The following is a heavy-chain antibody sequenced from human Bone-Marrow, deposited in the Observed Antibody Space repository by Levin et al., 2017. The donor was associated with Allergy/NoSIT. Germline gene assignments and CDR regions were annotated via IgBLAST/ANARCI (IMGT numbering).Heavy chain of an antibody. CDR3: AKIEGDSSVLQY. CDR1: GFTFDDYA. CDR2: ISWNTNDI. Sequence: GGSLRLSCAASGFTFDDYAMHWVRQAPGKGLELVSGISWNTNDIAYADSVRGRFTISRDNAKHSLFLQMNSLREEDTAFYYCAKIEGDSSVLQYWGQGTLVTVSS. V-gene: IGHV3-9*01. D-gene: IGHD3-16*01. J-gene: IGHJ1*01.